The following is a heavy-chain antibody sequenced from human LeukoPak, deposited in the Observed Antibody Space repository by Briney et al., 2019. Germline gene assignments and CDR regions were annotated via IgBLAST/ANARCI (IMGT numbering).Heavy chain of an antibody. J-gene: IGHJ2*01. Sequence: ASVKVSCKASGYTFTSYGISWVRQAPGQGLEWMGWISAYNGNTNYAQKLQGRVTMTTDTSTGTAYMELRSLRSDDTAVYYCARDQGYSYGYGDWYFDLWGRGTLVTVSS. CDR3: ARDQGYSYGYGDWYFDL. CDR1: GYTFTSYG. CDR2: ISAYNGNT. D-gene: IGHD5-18*01. V-gene: IGHV1-18*01.